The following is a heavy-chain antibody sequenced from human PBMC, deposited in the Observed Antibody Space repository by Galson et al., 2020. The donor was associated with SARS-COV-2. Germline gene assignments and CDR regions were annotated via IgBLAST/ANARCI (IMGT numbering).Heavy chain of an antibody. CDR3: ARGLGLGVVIIIHYYGMDV. Sequence: GGSLRLSCAASGFTFSSYWMHWVRQAPGKGLVWVSRINSDGSSTSYADSVKGRFTISRDNAKNTLYLQMNSLRAEDTAVYYCARGLGLGVVIIIHYYGMDVWGQGTTVTVSS. V-gene: IGHV3-74*01. D-gene: IGHD3-3*01. J-gene: IGHJ6*02. CDR2: INSDGSST. CDR1: GFTFSSYW.